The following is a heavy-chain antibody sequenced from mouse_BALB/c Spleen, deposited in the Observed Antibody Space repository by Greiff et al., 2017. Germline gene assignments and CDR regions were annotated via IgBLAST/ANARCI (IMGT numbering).Heavy chain of an antibody. V-gene: IGHV7-3*02. J-gene: IGHJ2*01. CDR1: GFTFNDYY. Sequence: DVKLVESGGGLVQPGGSLRLSCATSGFTFNDYYMSWVRQPPGKALEWLGFIRYKANGYTTEYSASVKGRFTISRDNSQSILYLQMNTLRAEDSATYYCARDRDYFDYWGQGTTLTVSS. CDR2: IRYKANGYTT. CDR3: ARDRDYFDY.